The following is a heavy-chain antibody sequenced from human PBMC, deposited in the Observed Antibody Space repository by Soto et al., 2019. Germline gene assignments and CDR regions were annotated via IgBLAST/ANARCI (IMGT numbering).Heavy chain of an antibody. CDR1: GYTFTVYY. D-gene: IGHD1-26*01. J-gene: IGHJ4*02. CDR3: ARDLAKGGGSAGFDY. Sequence: ASVKVSCKASGYTFTVYYMHWVRQAPGQGLEWMGWINPKSGGTMYPQKFQGRVTMTWDTSISTAYMALTRLRSDDTAVYYCARDLAKGGGSAGFDYWGQGTLGTSPQ. V-gene: IGHV1-2*02. CDR2: INPKSGGT.